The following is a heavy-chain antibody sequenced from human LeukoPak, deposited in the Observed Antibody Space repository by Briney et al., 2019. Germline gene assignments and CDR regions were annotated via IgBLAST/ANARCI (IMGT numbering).Heavy chain of an antibody. V-gene: IGHV4-4*07. J-gene: IGHJ6*03. CDR3: ARDKQLEHYYYYYMDV. Sequence: SETLSLTCTVSGGSISSYYWSWIRQPAGKGLEWIGRIYTSGSTNYNPSLTSRVTMSVDTSKNQFSLKLSSVTAADTAVYYCARDKQLEHYYYYYMDVWGKGTTVTVSS. D-gene: IGHD6-6*01. CDR2: IYTSGST. CDR1: GGSISSYY.